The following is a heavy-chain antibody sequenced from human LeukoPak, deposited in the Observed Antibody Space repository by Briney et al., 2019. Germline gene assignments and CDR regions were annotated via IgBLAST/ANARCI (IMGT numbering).Heavy chain of an antibody. CDR3: ARGRAVAGSHYGMDV. V-gene: IGHV3-48*03. J-gene: IGHJ6*04. D-gene: IGHD6-19*01. CDR2: ISHSGTSI. Sequence: GGSLRLSCATSGFTFSSYEMIWVRQAPGKGLEWVSYISHSGTSIYYADSVKGRFTFSRDNAKNSLFLQMNSLRAEDTAVYYCARGRAVAGSHYGMDVWGKGTTVTVSS. CDR1: GFTFSSYE.